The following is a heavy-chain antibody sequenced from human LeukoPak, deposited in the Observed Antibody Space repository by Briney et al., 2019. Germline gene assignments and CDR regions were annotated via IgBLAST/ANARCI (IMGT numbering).Heavy chain of an antibody. D-gene: IGHD1-26*01. Sequence: GGSLRLSCAASGFTFSSYAMPWVRQAPGKGLEWVSGISGSGATTYYGDSVKGRFTISRDNSKNTLYLQLNSLRAEDTAVYYCAKGEATGTYSCMDVWGTGTTVTVSS. CDR2: ISGSGATT. CDR1: GFTFSSYA. V-gene: IGHV3-23*01. CDR3: AKGEATGTYSCMDV. J-gene: IGHJ6*03.